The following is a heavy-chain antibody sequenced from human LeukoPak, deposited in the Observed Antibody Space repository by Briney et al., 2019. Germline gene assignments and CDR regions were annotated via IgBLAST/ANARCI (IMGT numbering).Heavy chain of an antibody. D-gene: IGHD6-13*01. Sequence: ASVKVSCKASGYTFTSYGISWVRQAPGQGLEWMGWINPNGGGTHYAQKFQGRVTMTRDTSISTAYMELTRLRSDDTAVYYCARDRGIAAAVYYFDYWGQGTLVTVSS. V-gene: IGHV1-2*02. CDR1: GYTFTSYG. CDR3: ARDRGIAAAVYYFDY. CDR2: INPNGGGT. J-gene: IGHJ4*02.